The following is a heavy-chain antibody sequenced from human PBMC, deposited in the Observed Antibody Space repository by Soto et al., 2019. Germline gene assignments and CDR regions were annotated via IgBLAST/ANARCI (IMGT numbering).Heavy chain of an antibody. J-gene: IGHJ4*02. CDR3: ARLQYYDFWSGYSNRYCFDY. Sequence: EVQLVESGGGLVQPGGSLRLSCAASGFTFSSYWMSWVRQAPGKGLEWVANIKQDGREKYYVDSVKGRFTISRDNAKNSRYLQMNGLRAADTAVYYCARLQYYDFWSGYSNRYCFDYWGQGTLVTVSS. CDR1: GFTFSSYW. D-gene: IGHD3-3*01. CDR2: IKQDGREK. V-gene: IGHV3-7*01.